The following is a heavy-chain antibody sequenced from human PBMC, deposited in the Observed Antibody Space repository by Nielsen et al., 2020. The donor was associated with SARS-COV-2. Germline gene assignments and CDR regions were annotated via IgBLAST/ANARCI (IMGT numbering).Heavy chain of an antibody. Sequence: SETLSLTCAVYGGSFSGYYWSWIRQPPGQGLEWIGEINHSGSTNYNPSLKSRVTISVDTSKNQFSLKLSSVTAADTAVYYCARGLLFDWLPKNYYYGMDVWGQGTTVTVSS. J-gene: IGHJ6*02. CDR2: INHSGST. D-gene: IGHD3-9*01. CDR3: ARGLLFDWLPKNYYYGMDV. CDR1: GGSFSGYY. V-gene: IGHV4-34*01.